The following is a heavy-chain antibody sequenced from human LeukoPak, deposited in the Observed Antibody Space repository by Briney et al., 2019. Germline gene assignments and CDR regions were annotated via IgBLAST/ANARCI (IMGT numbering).Heavy chain of an antibody. J-gene: IGHJ4*02. CDR2: ISSRGDTI. D-gene: IGHD3-10*01. CDR1: GFNFSDKH. V-gene: IGHV3-11*01. CDR3: ASQEGVRYFDY. Sequence: GGSLRLSCAASGFNFSDKHMSWVRQAPGKGLEGVSYISSRGDTIYYADSVKGRFTISRDNAKNFLFLQMTSLRAEDRAVYYCASQEGVRYFDYWGQGTLVTVSS.